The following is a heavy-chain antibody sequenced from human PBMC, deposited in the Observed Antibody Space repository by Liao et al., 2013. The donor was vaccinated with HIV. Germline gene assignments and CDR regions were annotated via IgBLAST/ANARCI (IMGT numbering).Heavy chain of an antibody. D-gene: IGHD6-13*01. J-gene: IGHJ6*03. CDR2: IYTTGST. Sequence: QVQLQESGPGLVKPSETLSLTCTVSGGSISSGSYYWSWIRQPAGKGLEWIGRIYTTGSTNYNPSLKSRVTISVDTSKNQFSLKLSSVTAADTAVYYCARGPYSSSWPPKYYYYYMDVWGKGTTVTVSS. CDR1: GGSISSGSYY. V-gene: IGHV4-61*02. CDR3: ARGPYSSSWPPKYYYYYMDV.